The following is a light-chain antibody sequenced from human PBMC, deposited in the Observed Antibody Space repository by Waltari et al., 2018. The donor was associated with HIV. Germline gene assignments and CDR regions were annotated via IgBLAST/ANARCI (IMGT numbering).Light chain of an antibody. CDR1: TSDFGRYNS. Sequence: QSALTQPASVSGSPGQSVTISCTGTTSDFGRYNSVSWYQQHPGNVPKVILYEVTSRPSGGPHRFSGSRSGNTASLTISGLQAEDEAVYYCSTHTTSDTLIFGGGTKLTVL. CDR3: STHTTSDTLI. V-gene: IGLV2-14*03. J-gene: IGLJ2*01. CDR2: EVT.